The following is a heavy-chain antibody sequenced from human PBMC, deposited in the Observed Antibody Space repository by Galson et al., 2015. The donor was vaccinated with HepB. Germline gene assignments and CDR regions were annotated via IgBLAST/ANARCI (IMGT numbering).Heavy chain of an antibody. CDR2: INAGNGNT. V-gene: IGHV1-3*01. CDR1: GYTFTSYA. D-gene: IGHD6-13*01. J-gene: IGHJ2*01. CDR3: ARYSSSHWYFEL. Sequence: SVKVSCKASGYTFTSYAMHWVRQAPGQRLEWMGWINAGNGNTKYSQKFQGRVTITRDTSASTAYMELSSLRSEDTAVYYCARYSSSHWYFELWGRGTLVTVSS.